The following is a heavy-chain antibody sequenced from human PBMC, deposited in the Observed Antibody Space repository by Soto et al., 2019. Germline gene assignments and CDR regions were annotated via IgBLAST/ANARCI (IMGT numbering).Heavy chain of an antibody. J-gene: IGHJ3*02. V-gene: IGHV5-51*01. Sequence: PGESLKISCKGSGYSFTSYWIGWVRQMPGKGLEWMGIIYPGDSDTRYSPSFQGQVTISADKSISTAYLHWSSLKASDTAMYYCASTPGIAAADDAFDIWGQGTMVTVSS. CDR3: ASTPGIAAADDAFDI. CDR1: GYSFTSYW. CDR2: IYPGDSDT. D-gene: IGHD6-13*01.